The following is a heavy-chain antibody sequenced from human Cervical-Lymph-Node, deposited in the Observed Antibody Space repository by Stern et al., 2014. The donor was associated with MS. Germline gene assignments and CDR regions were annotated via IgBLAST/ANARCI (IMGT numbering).Heavy chain of an antibody. D-gene: IGHD5-24*01. J-gene: IGHJ4*02. CDR3: ATDGEMTTIGLQY. CDR2: ILPLFGSA. CDR1: GGSFITHA. Sequence: VQLVESGAEVRKPGSSVTVSCKASGGSFITHAFSWVRQAPGHGLEWMGGILPLFGSAPHAQKFQGRLTLIADKATTTAYMELNSLTTEDTAVYYCATDGEMTTIGLQYWGQGTLVAVSS. V-gene: IGHV1-69*06.